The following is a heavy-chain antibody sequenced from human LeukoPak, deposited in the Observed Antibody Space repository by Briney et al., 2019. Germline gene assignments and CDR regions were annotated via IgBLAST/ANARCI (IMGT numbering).Heavy chain of an antibody. D-gene: IGHD6-19*01. J-gene: IGHJ4*02. CDR1: GFTFSSYW. Sequence: GGSLRLSCAASGFTFSSYWMHWVRQAPGKGLVWVSRIKSDGSNTNYADSVKGRFTISRDNAKNTLHLQMNSLRAEDTAVYYCARVSLGGWYYFDYWGQGTLVTVSS. CDR3: ARVSLGGWYYFDY. CDR2: IKSDGSNT. V-gene: IGHV3-74*01.